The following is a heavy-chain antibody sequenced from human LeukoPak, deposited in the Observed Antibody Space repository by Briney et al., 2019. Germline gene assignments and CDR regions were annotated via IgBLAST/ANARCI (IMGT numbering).Heavy chain of an antibody. J-gene: IGHJ4*02. CDR2: MNPNSGNT. Sequence: VASVKVSCKASGYTFTSYDINWVRQATGQGLEWMGWMNPNSGNTGYAQKFQGRVTITRNTSISTAYMELSSLRSEDTAVYYCARADNDFWSGYPFFDYWGQGTLVTVSS. V-gene: IGHV1-8*03. CDR3: ARADNDFWSGYPFFDY. D-gene: IGHD3-3*01. CDR1: GYTFTSYD.